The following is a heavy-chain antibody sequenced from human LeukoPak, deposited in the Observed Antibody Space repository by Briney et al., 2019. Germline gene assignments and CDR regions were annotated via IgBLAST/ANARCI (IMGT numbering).Heavy chain of an antibody. V-gene: IGHV3-73*01. D-gene: IGHD1-26*01. Sequence: GGSLRLSCAASGIIFSDSAIHWVRQASGKGLEWVGRIRGKENSFATAYGASVQGRFTISRDESKNTAYLQMNSLKIEDTALYYCTRHELGEPGDYWGQGTLVTVSS. CDR3: TRHELGEPGDY. CDR1: GIIFSDSA. CDR2: IRGKENSFAT. J-gene: IGHJ4*02.